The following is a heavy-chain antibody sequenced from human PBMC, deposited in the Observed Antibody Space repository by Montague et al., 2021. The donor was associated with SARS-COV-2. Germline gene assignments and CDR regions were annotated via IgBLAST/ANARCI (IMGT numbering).Heavy chain of an antibody. D-gene: IGHD3-3*01. CDR1: GYSPSQKT. CDR3: TTHSISGVVIYAFAF. V-gene: IGHV1-24*01. CDR2: LDAQIVDK. Sequence: SVMVSCKVSGYSPSQKTIHWVRQAPGKGREGRGVLDAQIVDKVYGQTFQGRVAMTADSSTETAYMELANLISDDTAVYYCTTHSISGVVIYAFAFWGQGTMVTVSS. J-gene: IGHJ3*01.